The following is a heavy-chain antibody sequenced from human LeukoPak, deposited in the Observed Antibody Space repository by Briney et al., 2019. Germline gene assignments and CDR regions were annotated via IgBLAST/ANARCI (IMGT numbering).Heavy chain of an antibody. J-gene: IGHJ5*02. Sequence: PSETLSLTCAVYGGSFSGYYWSWIRQPPGKGLEWIGEINHSGSTNYNPSLKSRVTISVDTSKNQFSLKLSSVTAADTAVYYCARHYDILTGYDPWGQGTLVTVSS. V-gene: IGHV4-34*01. CDR2: INHSGST. CDR3: ARHYDILTGYDP. D-gene: IGHD3-9*01. CDR1: GGSFSGYY.